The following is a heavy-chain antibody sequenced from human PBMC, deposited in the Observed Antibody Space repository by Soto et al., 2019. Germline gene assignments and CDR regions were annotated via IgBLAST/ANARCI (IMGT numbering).Heavy chain of an antibody. V-gene: IGHV4-31*03. CDR1: GGSISSGGYY. D-gene: IGHD2-15*01. Sequence: NPSETLSLTCTVSGGSISSGGYYWSWIRQHPGKGLEWIGYIYYSGSTYYNPSLKSRVTISVDTSKNQFSLKLSSVTAADTAVYYCARDLSGGYCSGGSCHPTTIGPAFDPWGQGTLVTVSS. J-gene: IGHJ5*02. CDR3: ARDLSGGYCSGGSCHPTTIGPAFDP. CDR2: IYYSGST.